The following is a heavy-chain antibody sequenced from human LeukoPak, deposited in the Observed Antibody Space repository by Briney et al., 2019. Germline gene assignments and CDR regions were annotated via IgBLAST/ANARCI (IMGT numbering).Heavy chain of an antibody. J-gene: IGHJ6*02. Sequence: KPSETLSLTCTVSGYSITSGYYWGWIRQPPGKGLEWIGSIYYSGSTNYNPSLKSRVTISLDTSKNQSSLKLSSVTATDTAVYYCARVAVSMVRGPSNRYYYYGMDVWGQGTTVTVSS. CDR1: GYSITSGYY. V-gene: IGHV4-38-2*02. D-gene: IGHD3-10*01. CDR3: ARVAVSMVRGPSNRYYYYGMDV. CDR2: IYYSGST.